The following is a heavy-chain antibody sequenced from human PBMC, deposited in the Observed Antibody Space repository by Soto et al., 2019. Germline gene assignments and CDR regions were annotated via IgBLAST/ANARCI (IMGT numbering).Heavy chain of an antibody. Sequence: QVQLVESGGGVVQPGRSLRLSCAASGFTFSSYGMHWVRQAPGKGLEWVAVISYDGSNKYYADSVKGRFTISRDNSKNTLYLQMNSLRAEDTAVYYCAKDSSGYQDYWGQGTLVTVSS. CDR3: AKDSSGYQDY. V-gene: IGHV3-30*18. CDR1: GFTFSSYG. CDR2: ISYDGSNK. J-gene: IGHJ4*02. D-gene: IGHD5-12*01.